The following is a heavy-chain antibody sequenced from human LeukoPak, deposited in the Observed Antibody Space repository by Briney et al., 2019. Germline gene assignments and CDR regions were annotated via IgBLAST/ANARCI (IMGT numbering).Heavy chain of an antibody. Sequence: GASVKVSCKASGGTFSSDAISWVRQAPGQGLEWMGGIIPIFGTANYAQKFQGRVTITTDESTSTAYMELSSLRSEDTAVYYCARTYYYDSSGYDYGAFDIWGQGTMVTVSS. CDR2: IIPIFGTA. D-gene: IGHD3-22*01. CDR3: ARTYYYDSSGYDYGAFDI. CDR1: GGTFSSDA. J-gene: IGHJ3*02. V-gene: IGHV1-69*05.